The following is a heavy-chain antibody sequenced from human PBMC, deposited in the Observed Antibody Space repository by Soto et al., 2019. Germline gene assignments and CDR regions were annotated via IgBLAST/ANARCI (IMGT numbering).Heavy chain of an antibody. CDR1: GGTFGSYT. Sequence: QVQLVQSGAEVKKPGSSVKVSCKASGGTFGSYTISWVRQAPGQGLEWMGRIIPILGIANYAQKFQGRVTITADKSTSTAYMELSSLRSEDTAVYYCARVGHYCSSTSCYALGMDVWGQGTTVTVSS. D-gene: IGHD2-2*01. V-gene: IGHV1-69*02. J-gene: IGHJ6*02. CDR2: IIPILGIA. CDR3: ARVGHYCSSTSCYALGMDV.